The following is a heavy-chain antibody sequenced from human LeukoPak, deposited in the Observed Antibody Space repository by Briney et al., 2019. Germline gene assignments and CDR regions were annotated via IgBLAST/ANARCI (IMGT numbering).Heavy chain of an antibody. CDR1: GASITSGRYY. CDR2: IHYYETPT. D-gene: IGHD3-16*01. CDR3: AAGGDDAKAGY. J-gene: IGHJ4*02. Sequence: SETLSLTCSVYGASITSGRYYWGWMRQAPGKGLEWNVTIHYYETPTFYNPSLESRVSLLSDTSRNDFSLRLRSVTAADTAVYYCAAGGDDAKAGYWGQGTLVTVSS. V-gene: IGHV4-39*02.